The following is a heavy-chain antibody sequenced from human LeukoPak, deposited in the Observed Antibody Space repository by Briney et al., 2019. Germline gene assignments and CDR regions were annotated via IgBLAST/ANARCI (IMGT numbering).Heavy chain of an antibody. CDR1: GGSFSGYY. J-gene: IGHJ4*02. D-gene: IGHD3-9*01. CDR3: ARGRSGIRYFDWLLRYFDY. V-gene: IGHV4-34*01. CDR2: INHSGST. Sequence: KTSETLSLTCAVYGGSFSGYYWSWIRQPPGKGLEWIGEINHSGSTNYNPSLKSRVTMSVDTSKNQFSLKLSSVTAADTAVYYCARGRSGIRYFDWLLRYFDYWGQGTLVTVSS.